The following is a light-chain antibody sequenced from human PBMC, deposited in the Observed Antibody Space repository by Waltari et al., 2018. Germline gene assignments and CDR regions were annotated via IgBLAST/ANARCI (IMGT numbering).Light chain of an antibody. CDR3: QQTYTTLGT. J-gene: IGKJ1*01. CDR2: AAS. CDR1: QSVVSY. Sequence: DIQMTQYPSSLSASVGDRVTLECRASQSVVSYLQWYQQKPGKAPKLLIYAASSLQSGVPSRFSGSGSGTDFTLTISSLQPEDFATYFCQQTYTTLGTFGQGTKVEIK. V-gene: IGKV1-39*01.